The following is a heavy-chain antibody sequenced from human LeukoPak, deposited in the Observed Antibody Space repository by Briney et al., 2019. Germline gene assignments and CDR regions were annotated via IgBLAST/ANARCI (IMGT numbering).Heavy chain of an antibody. Sequence: ASVKVSCKASGYTFTSYGISRVRQAPGQGLEWMAWITAYNGNANYAQKFQGRVTMTTDTSTSTAYMELRSLRSDDTAVYYCARAPERLGWFDPWGQGTLVTVSS. J-gene: IGHJ5*02. V-gene: IGHV1-18*01. CDR1: GYTFTSYG. D-gene: IGHD1-1*01. CDR3: ARAPERLGWFDP. CDR2: ITAYNGNA.